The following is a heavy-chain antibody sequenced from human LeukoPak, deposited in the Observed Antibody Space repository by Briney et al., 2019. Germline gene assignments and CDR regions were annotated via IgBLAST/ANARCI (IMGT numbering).Heavy chain of an antibody. D-gene: IGHD6-25*01. CDR1: GGSISSRSSY. Sequence: SETLSLTCSVSGGSISSRSSYWGWVRQSPGKGLEWIGSAYYNGPTYYNPSLMCRVTISRDTSKNQFSLKLTSVTAADTAIYYCTRLSNGGTSGRLFDYWGQGNLVTVSS. V-gene: IGHV4-39*07. J-gene: IGHJ4*02. CDR2: AYYNGPT. CDR3: TRLSNGGTSGRLFDY.